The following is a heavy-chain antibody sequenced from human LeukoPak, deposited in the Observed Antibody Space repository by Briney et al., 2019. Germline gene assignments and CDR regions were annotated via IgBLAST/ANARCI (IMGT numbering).Heavy chain of an antibody. CDR3: AKGHSSSWYPLEDY. Sequence: PGGSLRLSCVGSGFTFDDYAMHWVRQPPERGLEWVSLISGSGRITYYADSVKSRFTISRDNSKNSLYLQMNSLTTEDTAFYYCAKGHSSSWYPLEDYWGQGTLVTVSS. CDR2: ISGSGRIT. CDR1: GFTFDDYA. J-gene: IGHJ4*02. D-gene: IGHD6-13*01. V-gene: IGHV3-43*02.